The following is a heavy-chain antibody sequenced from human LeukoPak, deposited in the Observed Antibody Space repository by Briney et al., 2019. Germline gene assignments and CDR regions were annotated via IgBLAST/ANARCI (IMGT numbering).Heavy chain of an antibody. Sequence: ASVKVSCKASGYPFSTYDVIWVRQATGQGLEWMGWMNPNSGNTGYALKFRGRVTMTGDTSISTAYMELSSLISEDTAVYYCASTAAGHWFDPWGQGTLVTVSS. CDR2: MNPNSGNT. J-gene: IGHJ5*02. D-gene: IGHD6-13*01. CDR3: ASTAAGHWFDP. CDR1: GYPFSTYD. V-gene: IGHV1-8*01.